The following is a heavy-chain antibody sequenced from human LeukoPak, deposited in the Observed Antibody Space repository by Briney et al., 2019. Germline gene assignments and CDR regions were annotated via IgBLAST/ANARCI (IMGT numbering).Heavy chain of an antibody. Sequence: SETLSLTCAVSGGSISSSNWWSWIRQPPGKGLEWIGEIYHSGSTNYNPSLKSRVTISVDKSKTQFSLKLSSVTAADTAVYYCARNWAAGPGGVGASTEEDYWGQGTLVTVSS. V-gene: IGHV4-4*02. CDR1: GGSISSSNW. D-gene: IGHD1-26*01. J-gene: IGHJ4*02. CDR3: ARNWAAGPGGVGASTEEDY. CDR2: IYHSGST.